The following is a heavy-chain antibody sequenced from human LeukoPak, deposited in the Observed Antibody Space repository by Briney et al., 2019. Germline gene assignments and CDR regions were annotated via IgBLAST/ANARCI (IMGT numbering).Heavy chain of an antibody. CDR3: TRVVLLWRRGYFDY. J-gene: IGHJ4*02. D-gene: IGHD2-2*01. V-gene: IGHV3-49*04. CDR2: IRSKAYGGTT. CDR1: GFTFGDYA. Sequence: GRSLRLSCTASGFTFGDYAMSWVRQAPGKGLEWVGFIRSKAYGGTTEYAASVKGRFTISRDDSKSIAYLQMNSMKTADTAVYYCTRVVLLWRRGYFDYWGQGTLVTVSS.